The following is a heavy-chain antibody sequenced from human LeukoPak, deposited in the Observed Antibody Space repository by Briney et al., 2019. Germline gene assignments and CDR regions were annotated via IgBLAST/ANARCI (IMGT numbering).Heavy chain of an antibody. CDR2: INPSGGST. V-gene: IGHV1-46*01. CDR1: GYTFTSYY. D-gene: IGHD3-9*01. J-gene: IGHJ4*02. CDR3: ARGRGYDILTGYYGDY. Sequence: ASVKVSCKASGYTFTSYYMHWVRQAPGQGLEWMGIINPSGGSTSYAQKFQGRVTMTRDTSTSTVYMELSSLRSEDTAVYYCARGRGYDILTGYYGDYWGQGTLVTVSS.